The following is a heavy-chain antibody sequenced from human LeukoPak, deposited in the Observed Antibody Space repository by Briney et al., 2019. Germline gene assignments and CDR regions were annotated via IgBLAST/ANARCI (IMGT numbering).Heavy chain of an antibody. D-gene: IGHD2-8*01. Sequence: GGSLRLSCTGSGFPFNMFAIHWVRQAPGQGLEWVSGLSRGGESRNYADSVKGRFTISRDSPKNTVFLQMNSLRPEDTAVYYCAKEQRIPHCSEGVCMEGYYFDHWGQGSLVTVSS. CDR3: AKEQRIPHCSEGVCMEGYYFDH. CDR1: GFPFNMFA. V-gene: IGHV3-23*01. J-gene: IGHJ4*02. CDR2: LSRGGESR.